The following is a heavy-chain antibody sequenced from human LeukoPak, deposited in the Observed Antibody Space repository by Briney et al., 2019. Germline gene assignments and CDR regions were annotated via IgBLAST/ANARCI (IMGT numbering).Heavy chain of an antibody. CDR3: ARVNIRWFGEFQEFDY. Sequence: GASVKVSCKASGYTFTSYGISWVRQAPGQGLEWMGWISAYNGNTNYAQKLQGRVTMTTDTSTSTAYMELRSLRSDDTAVYYCARVNIRWFGEFQEFDYWGQGTLVTVSS. CDR1: GYTFTSYG. J-gene: IGHJ4*02. D-gene: IGHD3-10*01. CDR2: ISAYNGNT. V-gene: IGHV1-18*04.